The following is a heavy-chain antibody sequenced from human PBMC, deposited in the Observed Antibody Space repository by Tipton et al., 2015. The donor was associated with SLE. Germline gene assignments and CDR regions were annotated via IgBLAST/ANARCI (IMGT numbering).Heavy chain of an antibody. J-gene: IGHJ6*03. D-gene: IGHD2-2*01. CDR3: AREGRYPYYYYYMDV. V-gene: IGHV4-61*01. CDR1: GGSISSGSYY. Sequence: TLSLTCTVSGGSISSGSYYWSWIRQPPGKGLEWIGYIYYSGSTNYNPSLKSRVTISVDTSKNQFSLKLSSVTAADTAVYYCAREGRYPYYYYYMDVWGKGTTVTVSS. CDR2: IYYSGST.